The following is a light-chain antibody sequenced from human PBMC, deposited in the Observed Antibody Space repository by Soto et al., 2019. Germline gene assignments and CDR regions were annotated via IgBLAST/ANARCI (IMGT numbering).Light chain of an antibody. CDR3: SSYTSSSTYVV. CDR2: DVS. V-gene: IGLV2-14*01. Sequence: QSALTQPASVSVSPGQSITISCTGTSSDVGGYNYVSWYQQHPGKAPKLMIYDVSNRPSGVSNRFSGSKSGNTASLTISGLQAEDEDDYYCSSYTSSSTYVVFGGGTKLTVL. CDR1: SSDVGGYNY. J-gene: IGLJ2*01.